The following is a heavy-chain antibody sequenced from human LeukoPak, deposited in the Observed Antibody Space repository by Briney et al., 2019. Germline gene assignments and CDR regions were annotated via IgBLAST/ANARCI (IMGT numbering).Heavy chain of an antibody. V-gene: IGHV3-30*18. CDR2: ISYDGSNK. D-gene: IGHD2-2*01. Sequence: GGSLRLSCAASGFTFSSYGMHWVRQAPGKGLEWVAVISYDGSNKYYADSVKGRFTVSRDNSKNTLYLQMNSLRAEDTAVYYCAKASGQAGYCSSTSCHYTFDYWGQGTPVTVSS. CDR1: GFTFSSYG. J-gene: IGHJ4*02. CDR3: AKASGQAGYCSSTSCHYTFDY.